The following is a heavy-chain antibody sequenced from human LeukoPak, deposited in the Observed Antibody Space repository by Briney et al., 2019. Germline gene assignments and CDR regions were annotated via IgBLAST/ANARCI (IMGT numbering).Heavy chain of an antibody. J-gene: IGHJ4*02. Sequence: GGSLRLSCAASGFTFSSYTMSWVGQGPGKGLEWVSAISGSGGTTYYADSVKGRFIISRDNSKNTLYLQMNSLRAEDTAVYYCAKDRGYTSGSYFFDYWGQGTLVTVSS. V-gene: IGHV3-23*01. D-gene: IGHD6-19*01. CDR3: AKDRGYTSGSYFFDY. CDR2: ISGSGGTT. CDR1: GFTFSSYT.